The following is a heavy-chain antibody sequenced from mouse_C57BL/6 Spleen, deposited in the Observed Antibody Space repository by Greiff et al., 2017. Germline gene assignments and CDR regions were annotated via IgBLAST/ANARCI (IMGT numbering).Heavy chain of an antibody. J-gene: IGHJ4*01. V-gene: IGHV1-82*01. CDR3: AIVWEGDY. CDR1: GYAFSSSW. D-gene: IGHD2-10*02. Sequence: QVQLQQSGPELVKPGASVKISCKASGYAFSSSWMNWVKQRPGKGLEWIGRIYPGDGDTNYNGKFKGKATLTADKSSSTAYMQLSSLTSEDSAVYLWAIVWEGDYWGQGTSVTVSS. CDR2: IYPGDGDT.